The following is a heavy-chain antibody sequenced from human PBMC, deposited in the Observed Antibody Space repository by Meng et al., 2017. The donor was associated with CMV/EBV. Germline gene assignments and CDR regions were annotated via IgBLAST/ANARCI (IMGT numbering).Heavy chain of an antibody. CDR3: ARAPDPKPTTVTTSEYYFDY. CDR2: SYYSGST. CDR1: GGSISSNSSY. J-gene: IGHJ4*02. V-gene: IGHV4-39*07. Sequence: GSLRLSCTVSGGSISSNSSYWGWLSQPPGKGLVWVGSSYYSGSTYYNPSLKSRVTISVDTSKNQFSLKLSSVTAADTAVYYCARAPDPKPTTVTTSEYYFDYWGQGTLVTVSS. D-gene: IGHD4-11*01.